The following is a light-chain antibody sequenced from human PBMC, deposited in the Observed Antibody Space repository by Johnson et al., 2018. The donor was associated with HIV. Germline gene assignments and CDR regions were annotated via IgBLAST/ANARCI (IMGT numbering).Light chain of an antibody. CDR1: SSNIGNNY. CDR2: EKN. CDR3: GTWDSSLSPYV. V-gene: IGLV1-51*02. J-gene: IGLJ1*01. Sequence: QSVLTQPPSVSAAPGQKVTISCSGSSSNIGNNYVSWYQQLPGTAPKLLIYEKNKRPSGIPDRFSASKSGTSATLVITGLLTGDEADYYCGTWDSSLSPYVVETGTKVTGL.